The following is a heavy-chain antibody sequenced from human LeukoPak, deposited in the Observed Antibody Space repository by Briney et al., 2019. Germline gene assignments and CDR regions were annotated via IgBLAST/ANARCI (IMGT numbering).Heavy chain of an antibody. D-gene: IGHD3-10*01. V-gene: IGHV4-34*01. CDR2: INHSGST. J-gene: IGHJ4*02. Sequence: PGGSLRLSCAASGLTFSSYAMSWARQPPGKGLERIGEINHSGSTNYNPSLKSRVTISVDTSKNQFSLKLSSVTAADTAVYYCARTRYYYNSRSYGAPYYFDYWGQGTLVTVSS. CDR1: GLTFSSYA. CDR3: ARTRYYYNSRSYGAPYYFDY.